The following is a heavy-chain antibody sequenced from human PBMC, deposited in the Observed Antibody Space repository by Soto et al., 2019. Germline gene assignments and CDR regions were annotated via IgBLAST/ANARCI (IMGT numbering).Heavy chain of an antibody. CDR3: ARDPPNPEHIVVVTALYY. J-gene: IGHJ4*02. CDR1: GFTFSSYA. Sequence: GGSLRLSCAASGFTFSSYAMHWVRHAPGKGLEWVAVISYDGSNKYYADSVKGRFTISRDNSKNTLYLQMNSLRAEDTAVYYCARDPPNPEHIVVVTALYYWGQGTLVTVSS. V-gene: IGHV3-30-3*01. D-gene: IGHD2-21*02. CDR2: ISYDGSNK.